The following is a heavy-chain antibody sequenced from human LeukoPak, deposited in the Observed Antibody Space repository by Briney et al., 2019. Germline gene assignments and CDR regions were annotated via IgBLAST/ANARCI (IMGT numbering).Heavy chain of an antibody. CDR2: VYYSDKT. Sequence: SDTLSLTCTVSNHSFGNYYWTWLRQSPGKALDWIGYVYYSDKTHYNPSLKSRVFISVDTSQNQFSLRLSSVTAADTAVYYCARASMRRRDGYNRHYEIDYWGQGTLVTVS. J-gene: IGHJ4*02. D-gene: IGHD5-24*01. CDR1: NHSFGNYY. V-gene: IGHV4-59*07. CDR3: ARASMRRRDGYNRHYEIDY.